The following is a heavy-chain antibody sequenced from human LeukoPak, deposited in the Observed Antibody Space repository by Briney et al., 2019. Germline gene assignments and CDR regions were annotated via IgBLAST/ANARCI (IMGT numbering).Heavy chain of an antibody. CDR3: ARVLFYSSGNKSNRVDY. D-gene: IGHD6-19*01. CDR1: GYTFTSYG. V-gene: IGHV1-2*02. CDR2: INPNSGDT. Sequence: ASVKVSCKASGYTFTSYGISWVRQAPGQGLEWMGWINPNSGDTNYAQKFQGRVTMTRDTSIRTAYMELSRLRSDDTAVYYCARVLFYSSGNKSNRVDYWGQGTLVTVSS. J-gene: IGHJ4*02.